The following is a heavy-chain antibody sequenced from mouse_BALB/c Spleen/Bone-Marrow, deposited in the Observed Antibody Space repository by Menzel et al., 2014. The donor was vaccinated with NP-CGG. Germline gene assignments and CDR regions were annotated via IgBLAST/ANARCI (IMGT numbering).Heavy chain of an antibody. CDR3: ATLTGTFDY. CDR2: IDPASDYT. CDR1: GFNIKDTY. Sequence: ELQLQQSGAELVRPGASVKLSCTASGFNIKDTYMHWVKQRPEQGLEWIGRIDPASDYTQFDSKFQGKATITADTSSNTAYLQLSSLTSEDPAVYYCATLTGTFDYWGQGTTRTVSS. J-gene: IGHJ2*01. V-gene: IGHV14-3*02. D-gene: IGHD4-1*01.